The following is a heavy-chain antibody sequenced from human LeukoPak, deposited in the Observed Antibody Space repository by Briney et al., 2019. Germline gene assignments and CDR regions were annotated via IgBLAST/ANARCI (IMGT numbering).Heavy chain of an antibody. CDR1: GCTFTGYY. V-gene: IGHV1-2*02. D-gene: IGHD3-22*01. CDR3: ARVGNYYDRSGYSLRY. CDR2: INPNSGGT. J-gene: IGHJ4*02. Sequence: ASVKVSCKATGCTFTGYYMHWVRQAPGQGLEWMGWINPNSGGTNYAQKFQGRVTMARDTSISTAYMELSRLRSDDTAVYYCARVGNYYDRSGYSLRYCGQGTLVTVSP.